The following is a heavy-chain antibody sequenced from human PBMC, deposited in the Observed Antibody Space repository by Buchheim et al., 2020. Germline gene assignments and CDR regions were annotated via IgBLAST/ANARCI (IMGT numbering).Heavy chain of an antibody. D-gene: IGHD6-13*01. Sequence: QVQLVQSGAEVRKPGASVKISCEASGYTFVSYYIHWVRQAPGQGLEWMGVINPGGGRTTYAQKFQGRVTMTRDPSTSTVYMELSSLRSEDRAVYYCARDHDPSSTWLVSVYSYAMDVWGQGTT. V-gene: IGHV1-46*01. J-gene: IGHJ6*02. CDR2: INPGGGRT. CDR1: GYTFVSYY. CDR3: ARDHDPSSTWLVSVYSYAMDV.